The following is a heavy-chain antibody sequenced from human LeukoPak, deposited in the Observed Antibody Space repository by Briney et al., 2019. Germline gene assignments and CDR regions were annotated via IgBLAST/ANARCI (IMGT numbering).Heavy chain of an antibody. V-gene: IGHV3-43*02. J-gene: IGHJ4*02. D-gene: IGHD6-19*01. Sequence: PGGSLRLSCAAPGFIFHDYAIHWVRQAPGKGVEWASLISGDGGSTFYADSVKGRFTISRDNSKNSLYLQMNSLRSDDTALYYCARESESSGWYDYWGQGTLVTVSS. CDR3: ARESESSGWYDY. CDR1: GFIFHDYA. CDR2: ISGDGGST.